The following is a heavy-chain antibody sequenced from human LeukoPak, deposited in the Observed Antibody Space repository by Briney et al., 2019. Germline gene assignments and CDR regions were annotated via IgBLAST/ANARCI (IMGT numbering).Heavy chain of an antibody. J-gene: IGHJ4*02. Sequence: GGSLRLSCAASGFTFSNHWMSWVRQAPVKGLQWVANIKQDGSEAYDGDSVKGRFTISRDNAKNSLYLQMNSLRAEDTAVYYCARVEWMGRMDYWGQGTVITVSS. D-gene: IGHD3-3*01. CDR2: IKQDGSEA. V-gene: IGHV3-7*04. CDR1: GFTFSNHW. CDR3: ARVEWMGRMDY.